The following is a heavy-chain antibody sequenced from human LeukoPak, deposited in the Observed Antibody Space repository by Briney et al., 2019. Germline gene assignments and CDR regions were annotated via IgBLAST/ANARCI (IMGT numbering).Heavy chain of an antibody. V-gene: IGHV4-4*07. Sequence: SETLSLTCTVSGGSISSHYWSWIRQPAGKGLEWIGRIYTSGSTNYNPSLKSRVTMSVGTSKNQFSLKLSSVTAADTAVYYCAREDLRYDSSGYWSVYYFDYWGQGTLVTVSS. D-gene: IGHD3-22*01. J-gene: IGHJ4*02. CDR2: IYTSGST. CDR1: GGSISSHY. CDR3: AREDLRYDSSGYWSVYYFDY.